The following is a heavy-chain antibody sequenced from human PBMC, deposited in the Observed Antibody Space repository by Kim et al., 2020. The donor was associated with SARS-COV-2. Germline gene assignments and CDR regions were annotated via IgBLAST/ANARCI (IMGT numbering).Heavy chain of an antibody. Sequence: GGSLRLSCAASGFTFSSYGMHWVRQAPGKGLEWVAVISYDGSNKYYADSVKGRFTISRDNSKNTLYLQMNSLRAEDTAVYYCAKDLLPQIAVAGTGGMDVWGQGTTVTVSS. J-gene: IGHJ6*02. V-gene: IGHV3-30*18. CDR2: ISYDGSNK. CDR1: GFTFSSYG. CDR3: AKDLLPQIAVAGTGGMDV. D-gene: IGHD6-19*01.